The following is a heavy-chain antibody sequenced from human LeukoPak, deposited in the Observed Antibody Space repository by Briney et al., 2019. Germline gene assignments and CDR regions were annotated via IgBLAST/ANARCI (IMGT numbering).Heavy chain of an antibody. CDR3: ATDRNSGKYYDY. V-gene: IGHV3-33*01. Sequence: GGSLRLSCVVSGLRFRNYGMHWVRQAPGKGLEWVAVIYYDGSNQYYVDSVKGRYTVSRDNAKNTLYLQMDSLRAEDTAVYYCATDRNSGKYYDYWGQGTLVTVSS. D-gene: IGHD1-26*01. CDR1: GLRFRNYG. J-gene: IGHJ4*02. CDR2: IYYDGSNQ.